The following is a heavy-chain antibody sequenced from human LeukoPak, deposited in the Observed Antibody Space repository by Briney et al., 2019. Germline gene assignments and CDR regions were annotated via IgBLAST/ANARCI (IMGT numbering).Heavy chain of an antibody. CDR3: AREPRGMKLRYYDSSGYSDTRNY. CDR2: INPNSGGT. Sequence: ASVKVSCKASGYTFTGYYMHWVRQAPGQGLEWMGWINPNSGGTNYAQKFQGRVTMTRDTSISTAYMELSRLRSDDTAVYYCAREPRGMKLRYYDSSGYSDTRNYWGQGTLVTVSS. J-gene: IGHJ4*02. CDR1: GYTFTGYY. D-gene: IGHD3-22*01. V-gene: IGHV1-2*02.